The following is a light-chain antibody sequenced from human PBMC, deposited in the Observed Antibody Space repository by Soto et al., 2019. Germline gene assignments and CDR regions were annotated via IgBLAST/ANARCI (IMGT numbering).Light chain of an antibody. Sequence: DTPMTQSPSSLSASVGDRVTITCQANQDISNFLNWYQQKPGKAPKLLIYDASNLETGVPSRFSGSGSGTDFTFAISSLQPEDVATYYCQQYQNLPLTFGGGTKVEIK. CDR1: QDISNF. CDR3: QQYQNLPLT. CDR2: DAS. V-gene: IGKV1-33*01. J-gene: IGKJ4*01.